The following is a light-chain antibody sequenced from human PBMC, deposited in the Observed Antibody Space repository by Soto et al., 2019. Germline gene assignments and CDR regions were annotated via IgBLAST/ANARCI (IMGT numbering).Light chain of an antibody. CDR3: QRYSDWPPWT. CDR1: QSVSSK. Sequence: EIVMTQSPATLSVSPGERATLSCRASQSVSSKLAWYQQKPGQPPRLLIYDASNRATGIPDRFIGSGSETEFTLTITSLQSEDFAVYYCQRYSDWPPWTFGQGTKVDIK. CDR2: DAS. V-gene: IGKV3-15*01. J-gene: IGKJ1*01.